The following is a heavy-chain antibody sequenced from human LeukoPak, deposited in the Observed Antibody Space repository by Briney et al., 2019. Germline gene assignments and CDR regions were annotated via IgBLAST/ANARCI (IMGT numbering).Heavy chain of an antibody. D-gene: IGHD6-19*01. CDR3: ARDQWLDRRGAFDI. CDR1: GGSISSSSYY. CDR2: IYYSGST. V-gene: IGHV4-61*01. J-gene: IGHJ3*02. Sequence: SETLSLTCTVSGGSISSSSYYWSWIRQPPGKGLEWIGYIYYSGSTNYNPSLKSRVTISVDTSKNQFSLKLSSVTAADTAVYYCARDQWLDRRGAFDIWGQGTMVTVSS.